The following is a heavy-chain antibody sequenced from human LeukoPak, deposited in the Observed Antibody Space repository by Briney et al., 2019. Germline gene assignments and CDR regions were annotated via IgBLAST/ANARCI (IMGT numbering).Heavy chain of an antibody. J-gene: IGHJ4*02. CDR2: IYYSGST. CDR1: GGSISSYY. Sequence: SETLSLTCIVSGGSISSYYWSWIRQPPGKGLEWIGYIYYSGSTNYNPSLKSRVTISVDTSKNQFSLKLSSVTAADTAVYYCVRGGYYDSSGYSVFDYWGQGTLVTVSS. D-gene: IGHD3-22*01. CDR3: VRGGYYDSSGYSVFDY. V-gene: IGHV4-59*01.